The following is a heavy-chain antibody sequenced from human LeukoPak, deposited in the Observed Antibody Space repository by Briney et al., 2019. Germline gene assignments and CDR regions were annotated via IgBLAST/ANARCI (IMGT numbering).Heavy chain of an antibody. CDR3: ARDYAGSGHFDY. V-gene: IGHV4-59*01. CDR2: TYYSGST. CDR1: DGSISSYY. Sequence: SSETLSLTCTVSDGSISSYYWSWIRQPAGKELEWIGYTYYSGSTNYNPSLKSRVTISVDTSKNQFSLKLCSVTAADTAVYYCARDYAGSGHFDYWGQGTLVTVSS. J-gene: IGHJ4*02. D-gene: IGHD2-15*01.